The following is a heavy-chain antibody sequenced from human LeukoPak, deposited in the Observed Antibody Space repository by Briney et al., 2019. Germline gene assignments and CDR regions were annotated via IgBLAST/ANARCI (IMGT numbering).Heavy chain of an antibody. CDR1: GFTFSSHA. Sequence: GGSLRLSCAASGFTFSSHAMHWVRQAPGKGLEWVAFISYDGSYKYYADSVKGRFTISRDNSKNTLYLQMNSLRAEDTAVYYCARARTGPPSYDFDYWGQGTLDTVSS. D-gene: IGHD2-8*02. V-gene: IGHV3-30*01. CDR3: ARARTGPPSYDFDY. CDR2: ISYDGSYK. J-gene: IGHJ4*02.